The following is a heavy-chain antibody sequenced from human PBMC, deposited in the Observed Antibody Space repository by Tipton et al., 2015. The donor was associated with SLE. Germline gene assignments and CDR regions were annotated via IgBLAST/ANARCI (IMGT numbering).Heavy chain of an antibody. Sequence: SLRLSCAASGFTFSSYSMNWVRQAPGKGLEWVSYISSSSSTIYYADSVKGRFTISRDNSKNTLYLQMNSLRAEDTAVYYCAREWKLEGDAFDIWGQGTMVTVSS. D-gene: IGHD2-15*01. CDR2: ISSSSSTI. J-gene: IGHJ3*02. CDR1: GFTFSSYS. V-gene: IGHV3-48*01. CDR3: AREWKLEGDAFDI.